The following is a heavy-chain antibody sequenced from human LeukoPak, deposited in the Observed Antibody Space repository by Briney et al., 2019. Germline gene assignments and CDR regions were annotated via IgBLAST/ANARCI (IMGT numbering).Heavy chain of an antibody. J-gene: IGHJ4*02. CDR1: GFTFSSYW. CDR3: AREAALWFGEPGLFDY. D-gene: IGHD3-10*01. Sequence: GAPLRLSCAASGFTFSSYWMSWVRQAPGKGLEWVANIKQDGSEKYYVDSVKGRFTISRDNAKNSLYLQMDSLRAEDTAVYYCAREAALWFGEPGLFDYWGQGTLVTVSS. CDR2: IKQDGSEK. V-gene: IGHV3-7*01.